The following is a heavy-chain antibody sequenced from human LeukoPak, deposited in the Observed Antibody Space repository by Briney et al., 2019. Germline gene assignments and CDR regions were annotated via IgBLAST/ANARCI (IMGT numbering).Heavy chain of an antibody. V-gene: IGHV4-34*01. CDR3: ARGIRGSGYYYGPGYWYFDL. D-gene: IGHD3-22*01. CDR1: GGSFSGYY. J-gene: IGHJ2*01. CDR2: INHSGST. Sequence: SETLSLTCAVYGGSFSGYYWSWIRQPPGKGLECIGEINHSGSTNYNPSLKSRVTISVDTSKNQFSLKLSSVTAADTAVYYCARGIRGSGYYYGPGYWYFDLWGRGTLVTVSP.